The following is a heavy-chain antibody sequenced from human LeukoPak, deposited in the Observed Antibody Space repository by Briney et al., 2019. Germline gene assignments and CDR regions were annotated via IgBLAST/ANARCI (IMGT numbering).Heavy chain of an antibody. J-gene: IGHJ4*02. Sequence: GGTLRLSCAASGFTFSGSAMHWVRQASGKGLEWVGRIRSKANSYATAYAASVKGRFTISRDDSKNTAYLQMNSLKTEDTAVYYCTTEGYYYDSSGYYYTDYWGQGTLVTVSS. D-gene: IGHD3-22*01. CDR2: IRSKANSYAT. V-gene: IGHV3-73*01. CDR1: GFTFSGSA. CDR3: TTEGYYYDSSGYYYTDY.